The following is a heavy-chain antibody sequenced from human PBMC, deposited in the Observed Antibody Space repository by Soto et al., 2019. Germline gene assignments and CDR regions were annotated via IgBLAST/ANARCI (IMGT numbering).Heavy chain of an antibody. V-gene: IGHV2-5*02. CDR3: AHGSGWLFDY. D-gene: IGHD6-19*01. Sequence: QITLKESGPTLVKPTQTLTLTCTFSGFSLTTSGVGVGWIRQPPGKALEWLALLYWDDDNQYSPSLRNRLTLTKDTSKYQVILTMTNMDPVDTATYYCAHGSGWLFDYWGQGTLDTVSS. J-gene: IGHJ4*02. CDR2: LYWDDDN. CDR1: GFSLTTSGVG.